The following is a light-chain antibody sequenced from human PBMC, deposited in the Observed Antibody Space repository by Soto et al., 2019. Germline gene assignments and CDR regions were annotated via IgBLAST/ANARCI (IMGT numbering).Light chain of an antibody. CDR2: GKN. CDR1: NSNIGAGYD. J-gene: IGLJ2*01. CDR3: QSCDSSLSGSV. Sequence: QSVLTQPPSVSGAPGQRVTISCTGRNSNIGAGYDVHWYQHLPGTAPTFLISGKNNRPSGVPDRFSGCQSGTSASLAISGLQDEDEADYYCQSCDSSLSGSVFGGGTMQAV. V-gene: IGLV1-40*01.